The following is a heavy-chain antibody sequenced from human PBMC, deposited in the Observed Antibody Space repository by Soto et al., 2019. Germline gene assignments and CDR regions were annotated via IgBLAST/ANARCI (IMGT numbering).Heavy chain of an antibody. CDR3: ARVPYYYDSSCYSYWYFDL. CDR2: IKQDGSEK. V-gene: IGHV3-7*03. J-gene: IGHJ2*01. D-gene: IGHD3-22*01. Sequence: GGSLRLSCAASGFTFSSYWMIWVRQAPGKGLEWVSNIKQDGSEKYYVDSVKGRFTISRDNAKNSLYLQMNSLRAEDTAVYYFARVPYYYDSSCYSYWYFDLWVRVTLVTVAS. CDR1: GFTFSSYW.